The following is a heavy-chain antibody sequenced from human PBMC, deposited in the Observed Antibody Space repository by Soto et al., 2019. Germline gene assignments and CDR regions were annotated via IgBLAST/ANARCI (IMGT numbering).Heavy chain of an antibody. J-gene: IGHJ4*02. Sequence: QVQLQESGPGLMKPSQTLSLTCAVSGGSVSSYGYTWGWIRQHPGEGLEWIGYISYSGTTYYHPSLKSRLTISLDTSKNQFSLKLTSVTAADTAIYFCARGYHSSTWSVDYFDYWGQGTLITVSS. CDR1: GGSVSSYGYT. CDR2: ISYSGTT. D-gene: IGHD6-13*01. CDR3: ARGYHSSTWSVDYFDY. V-gene: IGHV4-31*11.